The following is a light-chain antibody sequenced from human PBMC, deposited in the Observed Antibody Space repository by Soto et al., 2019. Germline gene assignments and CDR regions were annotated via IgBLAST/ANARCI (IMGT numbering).Light chain of an antibody. CDR1: QSVTSNY. J-gene: IGKJ1*01. V-gene: IGKV3-20*01. CDR2: GAS. Sequence: MLTQSPGTLSLSPGERATLSCRASQSVTSNYLAWYQQKPGQAPRLLIYGASNRATGIPDRFSGSGSETDFTLTISRLEPEDFAVYYCQQYSRSPRTFGQGTKVDIK. CDR3: QQYSRSPRT.